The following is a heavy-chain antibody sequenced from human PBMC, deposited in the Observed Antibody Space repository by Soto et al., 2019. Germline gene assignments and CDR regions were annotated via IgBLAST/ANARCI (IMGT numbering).Heavy chain of an antibody. Sequence: GGSLRLSCAASGFTFSSYAMSWVRQAPGKGLEWVSAISGSGGSTYYADSVKGRFTISRDNSKNTLYLQMNSLRAEDTAVYYCAKTRDYDFWSGYGYFDYGGQGTLVTVSS. CDR3: AKTRDYDFWSGYGYFDY. D-gene: IGHD3-3*01. CDR1: GFTFSSYA. CDR2: ISGSGGST. J-gene: IGHJ4*02. V-gene: IGHV3-23*01.